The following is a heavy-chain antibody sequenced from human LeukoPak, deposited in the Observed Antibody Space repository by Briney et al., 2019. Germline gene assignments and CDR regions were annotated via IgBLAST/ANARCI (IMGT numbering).Heavy chain of an antibody. Sequence: GGSLRLSCAASGFTFSDYYMSWIRQAPGKVLEGVSYISSSGSTIYYADSVKGRFTISRDNAKNSLYLQMNSLRAEDTAVYYCARSLPRSSGWDEAEYFQHWGQGTLVTVSS. CDR2: ISSSGSTI. CDR3: ARSLPRSSGWDEAEYFQH. J-gene: IGHJ1*01. D-gene: IGHD6-19*01. CDR1: GFTFSDYY. V-gene: IGHV3-11*04.